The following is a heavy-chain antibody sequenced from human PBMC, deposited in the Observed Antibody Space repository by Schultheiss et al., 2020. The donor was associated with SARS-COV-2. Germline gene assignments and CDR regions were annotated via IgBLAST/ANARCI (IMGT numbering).Heavy chain of an antibody. J-gene: IGHJ6*02. V-gene: IGHV4-59*01. D-gene: IGHD5-18*01. CDR1: GGTISSYY. CDR3: ARVSGYSYGYPYYYYYGMDV. Sequence: SETLSLTCTVSGGTISSYYWSWIRQPPGKGLEWIGYIYYSGSTYYNPSLKSRVTISVDTSKNQFSLKLSSVTAADTAVYYCARVSGYSYGYPYYYYYGMDVWGQGTTVTVSS. CDR2: IYYSGST.